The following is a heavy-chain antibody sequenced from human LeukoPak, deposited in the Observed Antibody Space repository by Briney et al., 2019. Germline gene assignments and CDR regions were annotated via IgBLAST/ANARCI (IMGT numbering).Heavy chain of an antibody. CDR2: ITCSGGNT. J-gene: IGHJ4*02. V-gene: IGHV3-23*01. D-gene: IGHD3-9*01. CDR1: GFTFRNYA. CDR3: AKWGDYDVLTGYYVSDY. Sequence: GASLRLSCPASGFTFRNYAMCWVRPAPGQGLDWVSPITCSGGNTYYADSVKGRFTISRDNSKNTVFLQMNSLRAEDTAVYYCAKWGDYDVLTGYYVSDYWGQGTLVTVSS.